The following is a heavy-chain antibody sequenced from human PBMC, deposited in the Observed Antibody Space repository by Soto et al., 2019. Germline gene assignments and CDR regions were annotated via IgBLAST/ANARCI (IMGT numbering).Heavy chain of an antibody. CDR1: GFTFSSYE. J-gene: IGHJ6*02. CDR2: ISSSGSTI. Sequence: GGSLRLSCAASGFTFSSYEINWVRQAPGKGLEWVSYISSSGSTIYYADSVKGRFTISRDNAKNSLYLQMNSLRAEDTAVYYCARDHKGGYYYNGMDVWDQGPTGTVSS. V-gene: IGHV3-48*03. CDR3: ARDHKGGYYYNGMDV.